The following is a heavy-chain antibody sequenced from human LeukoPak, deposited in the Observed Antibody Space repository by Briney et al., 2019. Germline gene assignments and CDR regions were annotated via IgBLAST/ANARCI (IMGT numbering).Heavy chain of an antibody. V-gene: IGHV3-11*01. CDR3: ARDRGYSGYDSMTY. CDR1: GFTFSDYY. Sequence: PGGSLRLSCAASGFTFSDYYMNWIRQAPGKGLEWISYISSSGSVIYYADSVKGRFTISRDNAKNSLYLQMNSLRAEDTAVYYCARDRGYSGYDSMTYWRQGTLVTVSS. CDR2: ISSSGSVI. J-gene: IGHJ4*02. D-gene: IGHD5-12*01.